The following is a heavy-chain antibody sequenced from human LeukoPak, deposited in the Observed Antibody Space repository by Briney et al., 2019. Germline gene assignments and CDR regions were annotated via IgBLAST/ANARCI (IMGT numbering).Heavy chain of an antibody. V-gene: IGHV3-23*01. J-gene: IGHJ4*02. D-gene: IGHD3-9*01. Sequence: GGSLRLSCAASGFTFTSYAMSWVRQAPGKGLEWVSGISGSVNATHDADSVKGRFTISRDNSKSTLYLQMNSLRAEDTAVYYCAREYFPPGLLTIVFDNWGQGTLVTVSS. CDR1: GFTFTSYA. CDR3: AREYFPPGLLTIVFDN. CDR2: ISGSVNAT.